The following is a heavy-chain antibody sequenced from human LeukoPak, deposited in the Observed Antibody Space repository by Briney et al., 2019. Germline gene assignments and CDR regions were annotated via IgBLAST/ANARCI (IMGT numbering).Heavy chain of an antibody. CDR1: GYSFTTYW. V-gene: IGHV5-51*01. Sequence: RGESLKISCKGSGYSFTTYWIAWVRQMPGKGLEWMGIIYPGDSDTRYSPSFRGQVTISADKSISTAYLQWSSLKASDTAMFYCASPSSSAHSDAFEMWGQGTMVTVSS. CDR2: IYPGDSDT. CDR3: ASPSSSAHSDAFEM. D-gene: IGHD2-2*01. J-gene: IGHJ3*02.